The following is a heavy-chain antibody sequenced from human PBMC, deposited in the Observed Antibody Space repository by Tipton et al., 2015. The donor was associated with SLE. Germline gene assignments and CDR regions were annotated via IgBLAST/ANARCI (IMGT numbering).Heavy chain of an antibody. Sequence: SLRLSCAASGFAFSDNWMHWVRQAPGKGLEWLAYITGGGTTTKYATSVEGRFFISRDNTNGSVYLHMHRLRVDDTALYFCVGARATAYWYFHLWGRGTLVTVSA. CDR3: VGARATAYWYFHL. J-gene: IGHJ2*01. V-gene: IGHV3-11*01. CDR2: ITGGGTTT. D-gene: IGHD1-26*01. CDR1: GFAFSDNW.